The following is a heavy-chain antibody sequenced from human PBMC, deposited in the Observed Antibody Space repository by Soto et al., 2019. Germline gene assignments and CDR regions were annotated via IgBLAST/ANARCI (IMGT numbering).Heavy chain of an antibody. Sequence: SVNFSCKASGGAFRSYAISWVRQAPGQGLEWMGGIIPSCGTANYAQKFQGRVTITADESTSTAYMELSSLRSEYTAVYYWAREPDYGDPFDYWGQGTLVTVAS. J-gene: IGHJ4*02. D-gene: IGHD4-17*01. CDR1: GGAFRSYA. V-gene: IGHV1-69*01. CDR2: IIPSCGTA. CDR3: AREPDYGDPFDY.